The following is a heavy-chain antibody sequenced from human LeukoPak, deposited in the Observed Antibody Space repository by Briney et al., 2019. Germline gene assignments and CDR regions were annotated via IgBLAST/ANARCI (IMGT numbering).Heavy chain of an antibody. CDR3: TRSESGIYIIGYFDN. J-gene: IGHJ4*02. V-gene: IGHV3-21*01. D-gene: IGHD3-10*01. Sequence: HSVKGRFTLSRDNAKNSVYLQMNSLSAEDTAIYYCTRSESGIYIIGYFDNWGQGILVTVSS.